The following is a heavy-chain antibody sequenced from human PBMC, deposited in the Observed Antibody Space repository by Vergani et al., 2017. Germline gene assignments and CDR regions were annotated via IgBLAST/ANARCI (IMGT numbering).Heavy chain of an antibody. Sequence: QVQLVQSGAEVKKPGASVKVSCKASGYTFTGYYMHWVRQAPGQGLEWMGWINPNSGGTNYAQKFQGRVTMTRDTSISTAYMELSSLRSEDTAVYYCARWIGRSSSIQFWFDPWGQGTLVTVSS. CDR1: GYTFTGYY. CDR2: INPNSGGT. J-gene: IGHJ5*02. D-gene: IGHD6-6*01. CDR3: ARWIGRSSSIQFWFDP. V-gene: IGHV1-2*02.